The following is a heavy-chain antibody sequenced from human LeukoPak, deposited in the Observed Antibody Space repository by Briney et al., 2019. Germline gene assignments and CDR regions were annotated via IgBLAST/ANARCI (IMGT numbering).Heavy chain of an antibody. CDR3: AKDRRRWELIKVHAFDI. CDR1: GFTFSSYA. Sequence: PGGSLRLSCAASGFTFSSYAMHWVRQAPGKGLEWVAVISYDGSNKYYADSVKGRFTISRDNSKNTLYLQMNSLRAEDTAVYYCAKDRRRWELIKVHAFDIWGQGTMVTVSS. D-gene: IGHD1-26*01. J-gene: IGHJ3*02. CDR2: ISYDGSNK. V-gene: IGHV3-30*04.